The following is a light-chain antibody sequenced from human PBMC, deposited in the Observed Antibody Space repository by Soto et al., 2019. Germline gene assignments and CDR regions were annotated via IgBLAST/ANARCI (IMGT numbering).Light chain of an antibody. V-gene: IGLV1-40*01. CDR3: QSYDGSLSGYI. CDR2: GIS. CDR1: SSNIGAGFD. J-gene: IGLJ1*01. Sequence: QSVLTQPPSVSGAPGQRVTISCIGSSSNIGAGFDIHWYQHLPGTAPKLLIYGISNRPSGVPDRFSGSKSATSASLAITGLQAEDEADYYCQSYDGSLSGYIFGTGTKVTVL.